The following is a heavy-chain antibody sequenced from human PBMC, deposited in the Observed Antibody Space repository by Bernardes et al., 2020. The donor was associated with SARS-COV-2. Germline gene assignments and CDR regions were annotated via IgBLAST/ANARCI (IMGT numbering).Heavy chain of an antibody. CDR2: FDPEDGET. V-gene: IGHV1-24*01. CDR1: GYTLTELS. CDR3: ATASPLRYYIAWFDP. Sequence: ASVKDSCKVSGYTLTELSMHWVRQAPGKGLEWMGGFDPEDGETIYAQKFQGRVTMTEDTSTDTAYMELSSLRSEDTAVYYCATASPLRYYIAWFDPWGQGTLVTVSS. J-gene: IGHJ5*02. D-gene: IGHD3-9*01.